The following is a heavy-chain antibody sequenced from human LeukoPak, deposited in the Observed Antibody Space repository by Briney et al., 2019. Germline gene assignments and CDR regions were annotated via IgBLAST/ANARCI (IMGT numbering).Heavy chain of an antibody. CDR3: ARVYSGNYCDY. V-gene: IGHV4-61*05. CDR1: GGSISSSSYC. CDR2: IYYSGST. J-gene: IGHJ4*02. D-gene: IGHD1-26*01. Sequence: SETLSLTCTVSGGSISSSSYCWGWIRQPPGKGLEWIGHIYYSGSTNYNPSLKSRVTISVDTSKNQFSLKVSSVTAADTAVYYCARVYSGNYCDYWGQGTLVTVSS.